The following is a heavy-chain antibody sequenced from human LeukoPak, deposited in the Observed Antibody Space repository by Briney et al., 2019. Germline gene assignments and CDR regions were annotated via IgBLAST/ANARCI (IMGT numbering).Heavy chain of an antibody. CDR3: ARGSILGTRY. CDR1: GYTFTSYY. J-gene: IGHJ4*02. V-gene: IGHV1-46*01. CDR2: INPSGDST. Sequence: GASVKVSCKASGYTFTSYYMHWVRQAPGQGLEWMGIINPSGDSTTYAQKFQGRVTMTRDTSTSTVYMEVSSLRVEDTAVYYCARGSILGTRYWGQGTLVTVSS. D-gene: IGHD7-27*01.